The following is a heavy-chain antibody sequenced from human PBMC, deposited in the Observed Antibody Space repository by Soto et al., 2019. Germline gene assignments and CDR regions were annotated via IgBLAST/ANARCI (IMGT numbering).Heavy chain of an antibody. CDR3: SSFLPAAMDGLVMAV. CDR1: GGMFYSSA. V-gene: IGHV1-69*13. Sequence: GAAVKLSCKASGGMFYSSAINWVRQAPGQGLEWMGGIVPMNGSPKYAQEFLGRVTISADASATTAYMDLSGLKSEDTAVYYCSSFLPAAMDGLVMAVWGQGTTVTVSS. D-gene: IGHD5-18*01. CDR2: IVPMNGSP. J-gene: IGHJ6*02.